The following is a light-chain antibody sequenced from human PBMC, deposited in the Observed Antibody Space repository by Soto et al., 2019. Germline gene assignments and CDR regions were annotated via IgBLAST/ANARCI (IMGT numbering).Light chain of an antibody. V-gene: IGKV3-11*01. J-gene: IGKJ5*01. CDR3: QQRNSWPPTFT. CDR1: PSVTNF. Sequence: EIVLTQSPATLSLSAGESATLXXRASPSVTNFLAWYQQKPGQAPRLLXXDTSIRATGIPARFSGSGSGTDFTLTISSLEPEDFAVYYCQQRNSWPPTFTFGQGTRLEIK. CDR2: DTS.